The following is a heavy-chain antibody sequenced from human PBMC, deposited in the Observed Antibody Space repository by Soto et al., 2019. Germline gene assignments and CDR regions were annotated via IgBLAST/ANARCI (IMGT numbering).Heavy chain of an antibody. J-gene: IGHJ4*02. V-gene: IGHV4-31*03. CDR3: ATQPRYDSSGYFYY. CDR2: IYYTGST. Sequence: PSETLSLTCSVSGVSIKSGGLYWTWIRQLPGKGLEWIGDIYYTGSTFYHPSLETRVTLSLDTSNNQFSLNLGSVTAADTAVYYCATQPRYDSSGYFYYWGQGTQVTVSS. CDR1: GVSIKSGGLY. D-gene: IGHD3-22*01.